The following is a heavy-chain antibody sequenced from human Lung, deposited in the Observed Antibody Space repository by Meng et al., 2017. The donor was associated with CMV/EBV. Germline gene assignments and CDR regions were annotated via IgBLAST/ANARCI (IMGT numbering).Heavy chain of an antibody. Sequence: SXXVSXXTSGYTFSCYTIGWVRQAPGQGLEWMGRIIPILGIASYTQKFQGRVTITADKSTSTAYMELSSLRSEDTAVYYCAKWGWGALYGGMDVWVQGTXVTVSS. CDR1: GYTFSCYT. CDR3: AKWGWGALYGGMDV. CDR2: IIPILGIA. V-gene: IGHV1-69*02. D-gene: IGHD3-16*01. J-gene: IGHJ6*02.